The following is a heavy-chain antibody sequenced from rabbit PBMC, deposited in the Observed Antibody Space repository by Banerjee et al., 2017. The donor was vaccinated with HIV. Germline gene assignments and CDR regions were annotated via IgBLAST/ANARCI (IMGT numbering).Heavy chain of an antibody. J-gene: IGHJ4*01. CDR2: IYTGSGGTT. Sequence: QSLEESGGDLVKPGASLTVTCTASGFSFSSSYWMSWVRQAPGKGLEWIACIYTGSGGTTYYATWAKGRFTISKTSSTTVTLQMTSLTAADTATYFCARGYGAYSYYGDATYFNLWGQGTLVTV. CDR3: ARGYGAYSYYGDATYFNL. CDR1: GFSFSSSYW. V-gene: IGHV1S40*01. D-gene: IGHD6-1*01.